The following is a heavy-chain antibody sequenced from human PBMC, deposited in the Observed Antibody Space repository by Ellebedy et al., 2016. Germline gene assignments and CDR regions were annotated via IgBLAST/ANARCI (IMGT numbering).Heavy chain of an antibody. Sequence: GGSLRLSCAVSGLTLSNCAMNWVRQAPGKRLEWVSAISGSGGSTYYADSVKGRFTISRDNSKNTLYLQMNSLRAEDTAVYYCAKCTFGDYVEDAFDIWGQGTMVTVSS. J-gene: IGHJ3*02. CDR3: AKCTFGDYVEDAFDI. CDR2: ISGSGGST. D-gene: IGHD4-17*01. V-gene: IGHV3-23*01. CDR1: GLTLSNCA.